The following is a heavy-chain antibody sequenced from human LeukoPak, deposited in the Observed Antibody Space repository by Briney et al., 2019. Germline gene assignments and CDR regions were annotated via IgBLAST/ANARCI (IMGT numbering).Heavy chain of an antibody. V-gene: IGHV4-39*01. CDR3: ARPGLRETYYFDY. CDR2: IYYSGST. CDR1: GGSISSSSYY. J-gene: IGHJ4*02. Sequence: SETLSLTCTVSGGSISSSSYYWGWIRQPPGKGLEWIGSIYYSGSTYYNPSLKSRVTISVDTSKSQFSLKLSSVTAADTAVYYCARPGLRETYYFDYWGQGTLVTVSS. D-gene: IGHD3-10*01.